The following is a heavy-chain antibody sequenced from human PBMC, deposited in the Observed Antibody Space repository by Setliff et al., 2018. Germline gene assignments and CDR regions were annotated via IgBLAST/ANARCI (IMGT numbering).Heavy chain of an antibody. V-gene: IGHV3-66*02. Sequence: GGSLRLSCAASGFTVSSNYMSWVRQAPGKGLEWVSVIYSGGSTYYADSVKGRFTISRDNSKNTLYLQMNSLRAEDTAVYYCARDNDSTRDAFDIWGQGTMVTVSS. CDR3: ARDNDSTRDAFDI. CDR1: GFTVSSNY. J-gene: IGHJ3*02. D-gene: IGHD3-22*01. CDR2: IYSGGST.